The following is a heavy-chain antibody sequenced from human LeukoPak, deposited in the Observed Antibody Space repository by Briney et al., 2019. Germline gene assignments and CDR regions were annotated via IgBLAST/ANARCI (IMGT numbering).Heavy chain of an antibody. J-gene: IGHJ4*02. D-gene: IGHD3-22*01. V-gene: IGHV5-51*01. CDR3: ARQANHYDTSGYLDY. CDR1: GYSFTSYW. CDR2: IYPGDSYT. Sequence: GESLKISCEGSGYSFTSYWLAWVRHMPGKGLEWVGIIYPGDSYTTYSPSFQGQVTISADTSIGTAYLQWSRLKASDTAMYYCARQANHYDTSGYLDYWGQGTVVTVSS.